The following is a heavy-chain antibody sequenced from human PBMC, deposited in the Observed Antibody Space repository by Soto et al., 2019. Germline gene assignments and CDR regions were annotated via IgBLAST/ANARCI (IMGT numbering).Heavy chain of an antibody. Sequence: QVQLQESGPGLVKPSETLSLTCDVSGDSISSPTWWTWVRQPPGKGLEWIGEVYHSGSTTYNSSLKSQVTISVDKSKNQFSLRLTSVTAADTAVYYCATRAPIDGDPYWGQGTLVTVSS. CDR1: GDSISSPTW. J-gene: IGHJ4*02. CDR2: VYHSGST. CDR3: ATRAPIDGDPY. D-gene: IGHD4-17*01. V-gene: IGHV4-4*02.